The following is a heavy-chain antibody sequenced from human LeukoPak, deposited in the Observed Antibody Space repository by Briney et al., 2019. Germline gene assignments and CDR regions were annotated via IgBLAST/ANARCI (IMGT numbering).Heavy chain of an antibody. V-gene: IGHV4-34*01. CDR2: INHSGST. CDR1: GFTFTNYW. D-gene: IGHD3-3*01. CDR3: ARRVPHDFWSGYYPSYYFDY. Sequence: GSLRLSCAASGFTFTNYWMHWVRQAPGKGLEWIGEINHSGSTNYNPSLKSRVTMSVDTSKNQFSLKLSSVTAADTAVYYCARRVPHDFWSGYYPSYYFDYWGQGTLVTVSS. J-gene: IGHJ4*02.